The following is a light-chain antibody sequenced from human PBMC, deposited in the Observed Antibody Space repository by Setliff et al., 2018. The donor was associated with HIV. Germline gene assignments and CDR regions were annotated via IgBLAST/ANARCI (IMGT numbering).Light chain of an antibody. CDR3: NSFTTSSTYV. J-gene: IGLJ1*01. CDR1: SSNIGAGYD. V-gene: IGLV1-40*01. CDR2: GNN. Sequence: QSALTQSPSVSGAPGQRVTISCTGSSSNIGAGYDVHWYQQLPGTAPKLLIYGNNNRPSGVPDRFSGSKSGTSASLAITGLQAEDEADYYCNSFTTSSTYVFGTGTKVTVL.